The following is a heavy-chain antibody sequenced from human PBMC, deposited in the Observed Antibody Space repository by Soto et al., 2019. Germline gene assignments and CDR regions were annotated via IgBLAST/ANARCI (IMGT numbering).Heavy chain of an antibody. CDR1: GGLFSVFS. Sequence: QVQLVQSGAEVKKPGSSVKVSCKTSGGLFSVFSFNWVRQAPGQGLEWMGGVLPITGSTDYAQKFQGRLKITADRSTSTISMELSRLTSDDTAKYYCATIRVRGGPLRFEDGGQGTMISVSS. CDR2: VLPITGST. D-gene: IGHD5-12*01. J-gene: IGHJ3*01. V-gene: IGHV1-69*06. CDR3: ATIRVRGGPLRFED.